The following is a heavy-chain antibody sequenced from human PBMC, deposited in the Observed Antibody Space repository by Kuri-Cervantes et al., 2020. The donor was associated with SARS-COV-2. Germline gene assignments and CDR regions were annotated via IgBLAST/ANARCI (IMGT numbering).Heavy chain of an antibody. CDR2: IYYSGST. Sequence: SETLSLTCTVAGGSISSYYGSWIRQPPGKGLDWIGYIYYSGSTNYNPSLKSRVTISVDTSKNQFSLKLSAVTAADTAVYYCAGARLSNYYYYYGMEVWGQGTMVTVSS. V-gene: IGHV4-59*01. CDR1: GGSISSYY. J-gene: IGHJ6*02. CDR3: AGARLSNYYYYYGMEV.